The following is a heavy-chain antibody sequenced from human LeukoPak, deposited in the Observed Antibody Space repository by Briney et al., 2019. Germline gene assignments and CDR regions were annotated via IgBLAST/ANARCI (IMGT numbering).Heavy chain of an antibody. D-gene: IGHD3-9*01. CDR3: ASGLRYFDLYY. V-gene: IGHV4-39*01. CDR2: IYYSGST. Sequence: SETLSLTYTVSGGSISSSSYYWGWIRQPPGKGLEWIGSIYYSGSTYYNPSLKSRVTISVDTSKNQFSLKLSSVTAADTAVYYCASGLRYFDLYYWGQGTLVTVSS. J-gene: IGHJ4*02. CDR1: GGSISSSSYY.